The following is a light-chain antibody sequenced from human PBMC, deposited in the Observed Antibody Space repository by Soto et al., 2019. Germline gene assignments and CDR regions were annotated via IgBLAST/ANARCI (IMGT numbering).Light chain of an antibody. J-gene: IGKJ4*01. Sequence: IQLTQSPSSLSASVGDRVTIACRASQGISSYLPWYQQKPGKAPKVLIYAASTLQSGVPSRFSGSRSATDFTLTISSLQPEDFATYYCQQLNSYPLTFGGGTKVEIK. CDR2: AAS. V-gene: IGKV1-9*01. CDR3: QQLNSYPLT. CDR1: QGISSY.